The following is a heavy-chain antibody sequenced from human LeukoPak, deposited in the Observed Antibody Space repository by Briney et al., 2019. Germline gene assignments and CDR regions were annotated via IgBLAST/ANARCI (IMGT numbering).Heavy chain of an antibody. CDR3: ARRTKDYYDSSGYSFDY. D-gene: IGHD3-22*01. J-gene: IGHJ4*02. CDR2: INSDGSRT. CDR1: GFNFSSYW. V-gene: IGHV3-74*01. Sequence: GGSLRLSCAASGFNFSSYWMHWVRQAPGKGLVWVSRINSDGSRTSYADSVKGRFTISRDNAKNTLYLQMNSLRAEDTAVYYCARRTKDYYDSSGYSFDYWGQGTLVTVSS.